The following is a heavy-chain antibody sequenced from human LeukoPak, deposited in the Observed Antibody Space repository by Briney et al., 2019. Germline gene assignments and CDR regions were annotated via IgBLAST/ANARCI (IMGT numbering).Heavy chain of an antibody. Sequence: GGSLRLSCAASGFTFSSYWMSWVRQAPGKGLEWVANIKQDGSEKYYVDSVKGRFTISRDNAKNSLYLQMNSLRAEDTAVYYCASRAPRYNYDRYLPIDYWGQGTLVTVSS. J-gene: IGHJ4*02. CDR1: GFTFSSYW. D-gene: IGHD3-22*01. V-gene: IGHV3-7*03. CDR3: ASRAPRYNYDRYLPIDY. CDR2: IKQDGSEK.